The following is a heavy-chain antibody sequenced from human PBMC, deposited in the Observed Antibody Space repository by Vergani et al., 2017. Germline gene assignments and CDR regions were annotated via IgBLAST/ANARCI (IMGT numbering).Heavy chain of an antibody. CDR1: GFTFSSYS. Sequence: EVQLVESGGGLVKPGGSLRLSCAASGFTFSSYSMNWVRQAPGKGLEWVSSISSSSSYIYYADSVKGRFTISRDNAKNSLYLQMNSLIAEDTAVYYCARDKFTVTRSELSTYYYYGMDVWGQGTTVTVSS. J-gene: IGHJ6*02. CDR3: ARDKFTVTRSELSTYYYYGMDV. CDR2: ISSSSSYI. D-gene: IGHD4-17*01. V-gene: IGHV3-21*01.